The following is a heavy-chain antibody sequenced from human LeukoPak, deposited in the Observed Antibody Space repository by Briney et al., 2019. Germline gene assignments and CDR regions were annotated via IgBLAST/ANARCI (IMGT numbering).Heavy chain of an antibody. CDR3: ARGRHDITMIVVVMTSVSYYLDV. V-gene: IGHV4-34*01. D-gene: IGHD3-22*01. CDR2: INPSGST. Sequence: KPSETLSLTCAVYGGSFSGYHWTWIRQSPGKGLEWIEDINPSGSTYYNPSLKSRLTISVDTSKNQFSLKLRSVTAADTAVYYCARGRHDITMIVVVMTSVSYYLDVWGKGTTVTVS. J-gene: IGHJ6*03. CDR1: GGSFSGYH.